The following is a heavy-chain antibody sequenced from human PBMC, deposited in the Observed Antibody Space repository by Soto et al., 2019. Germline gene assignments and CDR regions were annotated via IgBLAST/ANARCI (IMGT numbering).Heavy chain of an antibody. Sequence: SETLSLTCTVSGVSITSGDYYWSWIRQHPGKGLEWIGYISYSGSTYYNPSLKSRATISEDTSKNQFSLRLTSVTAADTTMYYCARVAGRASCGGDCLDYWGQGALVTVSS. CDR1: GVSITSGDYY. J-gene: IGHJ4*02. D-gene: IGHD2-21*02. V-gene: IGHV4-31*03. CDR2: ISYSGST. CDR3: ARVAGRASCGGDCLDY.